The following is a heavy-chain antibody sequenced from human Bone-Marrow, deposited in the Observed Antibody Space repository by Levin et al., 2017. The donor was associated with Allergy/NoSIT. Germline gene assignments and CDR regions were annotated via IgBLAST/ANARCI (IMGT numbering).Heavy chain of an antibody. Sequence: PGGSLRLSCTASGFTFSSYWMHWVRQAPGQGLVWVSRVNSDGSGTTYADSVKGRFTISRDNAKNTMYLQMSGLRAEDTALYFCARGGPKDAFPFWGQGTMVTVSS. J-gene: IGHJ3*01. CDR1: GFTFSSYW. CDR2: VNSDGSGT. CDR3: ARGGPKDAFPF. D-gene: IGHD3-16*01. V-gene: IGHV3-74*01.